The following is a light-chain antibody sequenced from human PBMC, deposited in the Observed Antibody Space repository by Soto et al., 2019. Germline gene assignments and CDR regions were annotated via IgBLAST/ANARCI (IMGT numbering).Light chain of an antibody. V-gene: IGLV1-47*01. CDR2: RNN. Sequence: QSVLTQPPSASGTPGQRVTISCSGSSSNIGINYVYWYQQLPGTAPKLLIYRNNQRPSGVPDRFSVSKSGTSASLAISGLRSEDTADYYCAAWDDSLRGVVFGVGTMLTVL. CDR1: SSNIGINY. CDR3: AAWDDSLRGVV. J-gene: IGLJ2*01.